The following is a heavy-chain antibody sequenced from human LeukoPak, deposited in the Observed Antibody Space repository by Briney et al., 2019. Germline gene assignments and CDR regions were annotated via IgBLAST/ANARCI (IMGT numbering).Heavy chain of an antibody. CDR3: ARPLTYDFWSGYYH. CDR1: GYTFTTYG. CDR2: ISAYNGNT. J-gene: IGHJ4*02. V-gene: IGHV1-18*01. D-gene: IGHD3-3*01. Sequence: GASVKVSCKASGYTFTTYGISWVQQAPGQGLEWMGWISAYNGNTNYAQKLQGRVTMTTDTSTSTAYMELRSLRSDDTAVYYCARPLTYDFWSGYYHWGQGTLVTVSS.